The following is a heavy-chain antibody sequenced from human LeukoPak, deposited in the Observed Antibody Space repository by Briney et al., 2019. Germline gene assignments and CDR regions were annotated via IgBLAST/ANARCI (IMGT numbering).Heavy chain of an antibody. D-gene: IGHD4-23*01. Sequence: ASVKVSRKASGYTFTSYGISWVRQAPGQGLEWMGWTSAYNGNTNYAQKLQGRVTMTTDTSTSTAYMELRSLRSDDTAVYYCATRTLYGGNGYFDYWGQGTLVTVSS. J-gene: IGHJ4*02. CDR2: TSAYNGNT. V-gene: IGHV1-18*01. CDR3: ATRTLYGGNGYFDY. CDR1: GYTFTSYG.